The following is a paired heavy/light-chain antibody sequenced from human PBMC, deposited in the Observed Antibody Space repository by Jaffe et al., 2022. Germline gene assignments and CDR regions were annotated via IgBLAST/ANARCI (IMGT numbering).Heavy chain of an antibody. Sequence: EVQLLESGGGLVQPGGSLRLSCAASGFTFSSYAMSWVRQAPGKGLEWVSAISGSGGSTYYADSVKGRFTISRDNSKNTLYLQMNSLRAEDTAVYYCARQITFAQYYDFWSGYYAPFDYWGQGTLVTVSS. CDR3: ARQITFAQYYDFWSGYYAPFDY. V-gene: IGHV3-23*01. CDR2: ISGSGGST. J-gene: IGHJ4*02. D-gene: IGHD3-3*01. CDR1: GFTFSSYA.
Light chain of an antibody. Sequence: DIVMTQSPDSLAVSLGERATINCKSSQSVLYSSNNKNYLAWYQQKPGQPPKLLIYWASTRESGVPDRFSGSGSGTDFTLTISSLQAEDVAVYYCQQYYSTPTFGQGTKVEIK. CDR3: QQYYSTPT. CDR1: QSVLYSSNNKNY. J-gene: IGKJ1*01. V-gene: IGKV4-1*01. CDR2: WAS.